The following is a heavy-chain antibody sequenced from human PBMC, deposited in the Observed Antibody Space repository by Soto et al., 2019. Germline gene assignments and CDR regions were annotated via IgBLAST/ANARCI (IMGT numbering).Heavy chain of an antibody. CDR2: IYHSGST. CDR3: ARGQVVAAQH. CDR1: GGSISSGGYS. V-gene: IGHV4-30-2*01. Sequence: QLQLQESGSGLVKPSQTLSLTCAVSGGSISSGGYSWSWIRQPPGKGLEWIGYIYHSGSTYYNPSLXGXGXIXXARRKNQFSLKLSSVTAADTAVYYCARGQVVAAQHWGQGTLVTVSS. J-gene: IGHJ4*02. D-gene: IGHD2-15*01.